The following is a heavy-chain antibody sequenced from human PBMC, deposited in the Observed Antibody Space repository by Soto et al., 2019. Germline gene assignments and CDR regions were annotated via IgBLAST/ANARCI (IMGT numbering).Heavy chain of an antibody. CDR2: ISAGGSNT. Sequence: PSETLSLTCAVYGGSFSGHYWSWIRQYPGKGLEWVSGISAGGSNTYYADSVRGRFTISRDNSQNTLYLQMNSLRAEDTAVYFCAKVPLRPYYFDYWGQGTLVTVSS. CDR3: AKVPLRPYYFDY. CDR1: GGSFSGHY. D-gene: IGHD5-12*01. V-gene: IGHV3-23*01. J-gene: IGHJ4*02.